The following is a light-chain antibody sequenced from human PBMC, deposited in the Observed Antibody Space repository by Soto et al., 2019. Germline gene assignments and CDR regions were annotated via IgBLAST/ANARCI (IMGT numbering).Light chain of an antibody. J-gene: IGKJ3*01. CDR3: QQYTTSPFT. CDR1: QSVGSNY. CDR2: GAS. V-gene: IGKV3-20*01. Sequence: DIVLTQSPGTLCLSPGERATLYCRASQSVGSNYLAWYQQKPGQAPRVLIYGASSRATGIPDRFSGSGSGADFTLTISRLEPEDFAVYYCQQYTTSPFTFGPGTKVDIK.